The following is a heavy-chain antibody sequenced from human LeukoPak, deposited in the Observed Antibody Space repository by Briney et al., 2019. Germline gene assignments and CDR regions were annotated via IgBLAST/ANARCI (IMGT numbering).Heavy chain of an antibody. J-gene: IGHJ5*02. CDR1: GVSISSGDYY. D-gene: IGHD6-19*01. V-gene: IGHV4-30-4*01. CDR2: IYYSGST. CDR3: AREGVAGRGDRPGFDP. Sequence: SQTLSLTCTVSGVSISSGDYYWRWVRQPPGKGLEWIGYIYYSGSTYYNPSLKSRITISVDTSKNQFSLKLSSVTAPDTAVYYCAREGVAGRGDRPGFDPWGQGTLVTVSS.